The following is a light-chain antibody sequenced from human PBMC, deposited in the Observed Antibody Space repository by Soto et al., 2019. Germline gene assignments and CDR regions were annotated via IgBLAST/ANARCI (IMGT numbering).Light chain of an antibody. J-gene: IGKJ1*01. CDR2: GAS. CDR3: QQYNNWPWT. Sequence: EISMTQSPATLSVSLGGRATLSCRASQSISDTLAWYQQKPGQAPRLLIHGASTRAPGFPARFSGSGSGTDFTLTISSLQSEDFAVYYCQQYNNWPWTFGQGTKVDIK. CDR1: QSISDT. V-gene: IGKV3-15*01.